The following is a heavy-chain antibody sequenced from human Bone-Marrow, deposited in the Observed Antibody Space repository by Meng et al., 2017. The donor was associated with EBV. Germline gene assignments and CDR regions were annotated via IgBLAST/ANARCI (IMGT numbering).Heavy chain of an antibody. CDR3: AREDYDSSGTLDY. V-gene: IGHV3-21*01. D-gene: IGHD3-22*01. CDR1: GFTFSSYS. J-gene: IGHJ4*02. Sequence: EVQLVESGGXVVKPGGXLRLPCAASGFTFSSYSMNWVRQAPGKGLEWVSSISSSSSYIYYADSVKGRFTISRDNAKNSLYLQMNSLRAEDTAVYYCAREDYDSSGTLDYRGQGTLVTVSS. CDR2: ISSSSSYI.